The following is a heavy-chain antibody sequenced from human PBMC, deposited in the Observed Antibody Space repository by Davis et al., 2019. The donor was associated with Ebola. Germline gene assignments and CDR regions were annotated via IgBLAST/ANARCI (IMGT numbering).Heavy chain of an antibody. J-gene: IGHJ6*02. V-gene: IGHV3-23*01. Sequence: GESLKISCAASGFTFSSYAMSWVRQAPGKGLEWVSAISGSGGSTYYADSVKGRFTISRDNSKNTLYLQMNSLRAEDTAVYYCAKKGAGSYYYYCGMDVWGQGTTVTVSS. CDR3: AKKGAGSYYYYCGMDV. CDR2: ISGSGGST. CDR1: GFTFSSYA. D-gene: IGHD3-10*01.